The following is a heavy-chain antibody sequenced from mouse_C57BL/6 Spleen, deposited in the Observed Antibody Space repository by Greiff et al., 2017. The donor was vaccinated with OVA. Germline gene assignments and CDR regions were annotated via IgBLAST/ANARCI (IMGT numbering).Heavy chain of an antibody. CDR3: GTYGNYYYFDY. V-gene: IGHV1-76*01. Sequence: VKLVESGAELVRPGASVKLSCKASGYTFTDYYINWVKQRPGQGLEWIARIYPGSGNTYYTEKFKGKATLTAEKSSSTAYMQLSSLTSEDSAVYFCGTYGNYYYFDYWGQGTTLTVSS. D-gene: IGHD2-10*02. CDR1: GYTFTDYY. J-gene: IGHJ2*01. CDR2: IYPGSGNT.